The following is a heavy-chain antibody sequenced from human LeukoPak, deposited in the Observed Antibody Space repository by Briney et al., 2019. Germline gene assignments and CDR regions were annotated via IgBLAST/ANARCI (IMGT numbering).Heavy chain of an antibody. CDR1: GGTFSSYA. Sequence: SVKVSCKASGGTFSSYAISWVRQAPGQGLEWMGGIIPIFGTANYAQKFQGRVTITADESTSTAYMELSSLRSEDTAVYYCAREEEYQLPSPYYYYYMDVWGKGTTVTASS. J-gene: IGHJ6*03. CDR2: IIPIFGTA. CDR3: AREEEYQLPSPYYYYYMDV. V-gene: IGHV1-69*13. D-gene: IGHD2-2*01.